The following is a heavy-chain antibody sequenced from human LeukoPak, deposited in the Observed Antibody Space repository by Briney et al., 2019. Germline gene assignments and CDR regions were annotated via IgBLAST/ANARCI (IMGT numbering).Heavy chain of an antibody. J-gene: IGHJ4*02. CDR1: GFTLSNYD. Sequence: GGSLRLSCAASGFTLSNYDMNWVRQAPGKGLEWISYISSSGLTIYYADSVKGRFTISRDNPKNLLYLQMNSLRAEDTAVYYCARGSAYWGRGTLVTVSS. CDR2: ISSSGLTI. CDR3: ARGSAY. V-gene: IGHV3-48*03.